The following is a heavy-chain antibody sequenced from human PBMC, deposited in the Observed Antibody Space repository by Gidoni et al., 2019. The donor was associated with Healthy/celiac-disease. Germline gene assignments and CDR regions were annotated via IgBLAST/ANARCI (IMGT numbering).Heavy chain of an antibody. D-gene: IGHD1-26*01. Sequence: EVQLVESGGGLVQPGGSLRLSCAASGLTFSSYDMHWVRQATGRGLEWVSAIGAAGDTYYPCSVKGRFTISRENAKNSLYLRMNGLRAGDTAVYYCARGKGGGFDYWGQGTLVTVSS. CDR2: IGAAGDT. V-gene: IGHV3-13*01. J-gene: IGHJ4*02. CDR3: ARGKGGGFDY. CDR1: GLTFSSYD.